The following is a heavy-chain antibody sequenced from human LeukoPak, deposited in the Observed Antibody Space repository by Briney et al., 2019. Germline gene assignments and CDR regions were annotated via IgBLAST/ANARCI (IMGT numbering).Heavy chain of an antibody. CDR1: GYTFTSYG. CDR2: IGAYNGNT. D-gene: IGHD5-18*01. CDR3: ANVDIAMVTLTR. J-gene: IGHJ4*02. Sequence: GASVKVSCKASGYTFTSYGISWVRQAPGQGLEWMGWIGAYNGNTNYAQKLQGRVTMTTDTSTSTAYMELRSLRSDDTAVYYCANVDIAMVTLTRRGQGTLVTVSS. V-gene: IGHV1-18*01.